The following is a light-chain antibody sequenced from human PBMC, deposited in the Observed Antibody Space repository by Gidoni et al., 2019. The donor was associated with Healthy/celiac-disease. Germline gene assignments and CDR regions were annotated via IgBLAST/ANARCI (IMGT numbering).Light chain of an antibody. CDR3: SSYTSSSFVV. CDR2: EVS. J-gene: IGLJ2*01. CDR1: SSDVGVYNY. Sequence: QSALTQPASVSGFPGQSSTISCTGTSSDVGVYNYVSWYQQHPGKAPTLLIYEVSNRPSGVSNRFSGSKSGNTASLTISGLQAAVVADYYCSSYTSSSFVVFGGGTKLTVL. V-gene: IGLV2-14*01.